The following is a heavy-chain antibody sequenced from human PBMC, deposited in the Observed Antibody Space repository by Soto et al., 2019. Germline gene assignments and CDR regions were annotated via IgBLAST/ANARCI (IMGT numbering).Heavy chain of an antibody. J-gene: IGHJ5*02. CDR3: AREGALKPFSS. V-gene: IGHV3-21*01. Sequence: GGSLRLSCVASGFTFSNFNMNWVRQAPGKGLEWVSHISGTGVYIHYADAVKGRFTISRDNAKSSVYLQMDSLRAEDTAVYYCAREGALKPFSSWGQGALVTVSS. CDR2: ISGTGVYI. CDR1: GFTFSNFN.